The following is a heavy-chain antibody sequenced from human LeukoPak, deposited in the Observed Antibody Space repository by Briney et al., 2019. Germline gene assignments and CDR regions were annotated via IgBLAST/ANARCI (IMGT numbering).Heavy chain of an antibody. CDR2: INPSGGST. Sequence: ASVKVSCKASGYTFTSYYMHWVRQAPGQGLEWMGIINPSGGSTSYAQKFQGRVTMTRDTSTSTVYMELSSLRSEDKAVYYCARGMDDQEDSGVYPRARLYNFDSWGKGTRFTVSS. CDR3: ARGMDDQEDSGVYPRARLYNFDS. D-gene: IGHD3-22*01. V-gene: IGHV1-46*01. CDR1: GYTFTSYY. J-gene: IGHJ4*02.